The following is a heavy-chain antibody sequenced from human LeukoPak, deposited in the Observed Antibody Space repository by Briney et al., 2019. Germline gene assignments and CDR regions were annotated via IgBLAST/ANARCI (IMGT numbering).Heavy chain of an antibody. D-gene: IGHD6-19*01. V-gene: IGHV4-34*01. CDR3: AREGLVPHAFDI. CDR1: GGSFSGYY. Sequence: SETLSLTCAVYGGSFSGYYWSWIRQPPGKGLEWIGEINHSGSTNYNPSLKSRVTISVDTSKNQFSLKLSSVTAADTAVYYCAREGLVPHAFDIRGQGTMVTVSS. CDR2: INHSGST. J-gene: IGHJ3*02.